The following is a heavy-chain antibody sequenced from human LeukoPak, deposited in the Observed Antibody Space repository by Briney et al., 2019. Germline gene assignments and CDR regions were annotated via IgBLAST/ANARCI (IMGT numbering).Heavy chain of an antibody. Sequence: SETLSLTCTVSGGSISSYYCSWIRQPPGQGLEWIGYIYYNDSTNYNPSLKSRVTISVNTSTNQFSLKLTSVTAADTAVYYCASGGNCSGGSCYSSVPTFDYWGQGSLVTVSS. J-gene: IGHJ4*02. CDR3: ASGGNCSGGSCYSSVPTFDY. D-gene: IGHD2-15*01. CDR1: GGSISSYY. CDR2: IYYNDST. V-gene: IGHV4-59*01.